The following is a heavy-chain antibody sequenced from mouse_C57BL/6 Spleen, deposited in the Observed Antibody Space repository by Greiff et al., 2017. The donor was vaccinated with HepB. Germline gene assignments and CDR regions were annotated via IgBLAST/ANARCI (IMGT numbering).Heavy chain of an antibody. CDR1: GFSLTSYG. CDR3: ARNGRDYAMDY. J-gene: IGHJ4*01. CDR2: IWGGGST. Sequence: VKLMESGPGLVQPSQSLSITCTVSGFSLTSYGVHWVRQSPGKGLEWLGVIWGGGSTDYNAAFISRLIISKDNSKSQVFFKMNSLQADDTAIYYCARNGRDYAMDYWGQGTSVTVSS. V-gene: IGHV2-2*01.